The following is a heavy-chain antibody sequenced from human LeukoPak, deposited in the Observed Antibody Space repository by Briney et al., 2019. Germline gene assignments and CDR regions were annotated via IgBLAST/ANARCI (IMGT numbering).Heavy chain of an antibody. CDR1: GYSFTSYW. D-gene: IGHD5-18*01. CDR2: IDPGDSKS. CDR3: ARLPYSYGYQGAFDI. V-gene: IGHV5-51*01. J-gene: IGHJ3*02. Sequence: GESLKISCKGSGYSFTSYWINWVRQMPGKGLEWMGIIDPGDSKSRYSPSSQGQVTISADKSISTAYQQWSSLKSSDTAMYYCARLPYSYGYQGAFDIWGQGTMVTVSS.